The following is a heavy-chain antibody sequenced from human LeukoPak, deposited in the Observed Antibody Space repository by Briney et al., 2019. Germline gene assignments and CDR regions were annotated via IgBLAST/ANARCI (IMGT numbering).Heavy chain of an antibody. Sequence: ASVKVSCKASGYTFTGYYMHWVRQAPGQGLEWMGRINPNSGGTNYAQKFQGRVTMTRDTSISTAYMELSRLRSDDTAVYYCATFPPGRVAAAGHPGDYWGQGTLVTASS. V-gene: IGHV1-2*06. CDR2: INPNSGGT. CDR3: ATFPPGRVAAAGHPGDY. CDR1: GYTFTGYY. D-gene: IGHD6-13*01. J-gene: IGHJ4*02.